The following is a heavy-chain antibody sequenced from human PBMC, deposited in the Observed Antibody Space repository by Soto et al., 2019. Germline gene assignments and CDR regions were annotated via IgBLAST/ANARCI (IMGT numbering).Heavy chain of an antibody. D-gene: IGHD2-21*02. CDR3: ARDHGWGVVTPKWDHWFDP. J-gene: IGHJ5*02. Sequence: QVQLQESGPGLVKPSETLSLTCTVSGGSVSSDSYYWSWIRQPPGKGLEWIGYIYYSGGTKYNPSVKRRVTISVDTSKNQFSLKLSSVTAADTAVYYCARDHGWGVVTPKWDHWFDPWGQGTLVTVSS. CDR2: IYYSGGT. CDR1: GGSVSSDSYY. V-gene: IGHV4-61*01.